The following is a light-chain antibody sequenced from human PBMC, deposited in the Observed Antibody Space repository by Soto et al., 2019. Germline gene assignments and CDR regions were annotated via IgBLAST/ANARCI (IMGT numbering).Light chain of an antibody. J-gene: IGKJ3*01. CDR3: QQYGSSSFT. V-gene: IGKV3-20*01. CDR2: GAS. CDR1: QSVSSSY. Sequence: EIVLTQSPGTLSLSPGERATLSCRASQSVSSSYLAWYQQKSGQAPRLLIYGASSRATGIPDRFSGSGSGTDFTLTISRLEPEDFAVYYCQQYGSSSFTFGPGTIVEIK.